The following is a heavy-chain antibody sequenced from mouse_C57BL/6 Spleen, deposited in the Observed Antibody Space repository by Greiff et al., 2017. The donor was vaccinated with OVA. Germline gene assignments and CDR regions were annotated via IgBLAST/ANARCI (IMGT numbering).Heavy chain of an antibody. V-gene: IGHV6-3*01. J-gene: IGHJ2*01. CDR2: IRLKSDNYAT. Sequence: EVKLVESGGGLVQPGGSMKLSCVASGFTFSNYWMNWVRQSPEKGLEWVAQIRLKSDNYATHYAESVKGRFTISRDDSKSSVYLQMNNLRAEDTGIYYCTAGTWGDYWGQGTTLTVSS. D-gene: IGHD3-3*01. CDR1: GFTFSNYW. CDR3: TAGTWGDY.